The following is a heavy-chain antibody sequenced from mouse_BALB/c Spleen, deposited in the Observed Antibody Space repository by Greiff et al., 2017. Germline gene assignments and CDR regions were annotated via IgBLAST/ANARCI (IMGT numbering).Heavy chain of an antibody. CDR3: ARKARGAMDY. CDR1: GYSITSDYA. V-gene: IGHV3-2*02. J-gene: IGHJ4*01. Sequence: EVQLQQSGPGLVKPSQSLSLTCTVTGYSITSDYAWNWIRQFPGNKLEWMGYISYSGSTSYNPSLKSRISITRDTSKNQFFLQLNSVTTEDTATYYCARKARGAMDYWGQGTSVTVAS. CDR2: ISYSGST.